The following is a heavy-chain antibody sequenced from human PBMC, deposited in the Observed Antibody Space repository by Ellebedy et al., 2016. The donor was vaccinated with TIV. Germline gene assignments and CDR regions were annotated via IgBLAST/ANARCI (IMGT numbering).Heavy chain of an antibody. D-gene: IGHD3-3*01. CDR3: AKDEGEWRLFLGYYLDV. Sequence: GESLKISXAASGFTFNTYAVHWVRHRQAPGKGLEWVAVISYDGSSKYYADSVKGRFTISRDNSKNTLYLEMNSLRTEDTAVYYCAKDEGEWRLFLGYYLDVWGMGTTVTVSS. CDR2: ISYDGSSK. V-gene: IGHV3-30-3*01. J-gene: IGHJ6*03. CDR1: GFTFNTYA.